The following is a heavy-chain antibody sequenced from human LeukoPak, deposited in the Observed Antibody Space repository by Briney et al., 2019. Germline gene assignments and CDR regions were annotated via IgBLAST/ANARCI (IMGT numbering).Heavy chain of an antibody. CDR3: ARLSKDWNFDY. CDR1: GGSISSSSYY. J-gene: IGHJ4*02. V-gene: IGHV4-39*01. CDR2: IYYSGST. Sequence: PSETLSLTCTVSGGSISSSSYYWGWIPQPPGKGLEWIGSIYYSGSTYYNPSLKSRVTISVDTTKNQFSLKLSSVTAADTAVYYCARLSKDWNFDYWGQGTLVTVSS. D-gene: IGHD1-1*01.